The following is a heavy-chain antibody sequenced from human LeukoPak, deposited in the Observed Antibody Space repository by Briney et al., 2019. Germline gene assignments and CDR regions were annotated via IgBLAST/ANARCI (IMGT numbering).Heavy chain of an antibody. CDR2: INHSGST. D-gene: IGHD3-10*01. CDR3: ARRPYYYGSGSYSWFDP. CDR1: GGSISSSSYY. Sequence: SETLSLTCTVSGGSISSSSYYWGWIRQPPGKGLEWIGEINHSGSTNYNPSLKSRVTISVDTSKNQFSLKLSSVTAADTAVYYCARRPYYYGSGSYSWFDPWGQGTLVTVSS. V-gene: IGHV4-39*07. J-gene: IGHJ5*02.